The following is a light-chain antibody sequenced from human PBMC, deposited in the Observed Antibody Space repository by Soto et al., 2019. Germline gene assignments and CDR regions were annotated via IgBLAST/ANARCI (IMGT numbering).Light chain of an antibody. CDR3: PEYSTTPRT. CDR2: WAS. CDR1: KSLLYGGNDRNY. Sequence: DIVMTQCPDSLAVSLGERANFDCKSSKSLLYGGNDRNYLAWYQHKPGQSPQLIMYWASTREAGVPDRFSGSGSGTHFTLTISSLKAEDVEVYYCPEYSTTPRTFGQGTTLEIK. V-gene: IGKV4-1*01. J-gene: IGKJ2*01.